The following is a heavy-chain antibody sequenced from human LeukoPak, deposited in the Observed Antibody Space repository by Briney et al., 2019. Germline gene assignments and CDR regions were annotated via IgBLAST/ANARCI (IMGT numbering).Heavy chain of an antibody. CDR2: IYYSGST. Sequence: PSETLSLTCTVSGGPSSSYYWSWIRQPPGKGLEWIGYIYYSGSTNYNPSLKSRVTISVDTSKNQFSLKLSSVTAADTAVYYCAGDLRHYSDLFDAFDIWGQGTMVTVSS. J-gene: IGHJ3*02. V-gene: IGHV4-59*12. D-gene: IGHD4-17*01. CDR3: AGDLRHYSDLFDAFDI. CDR1: GGPSSSYY.